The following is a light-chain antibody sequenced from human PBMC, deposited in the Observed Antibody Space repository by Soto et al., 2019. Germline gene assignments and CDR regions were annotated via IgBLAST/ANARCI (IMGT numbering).Light chain of an antibody. CDR1: SGHNNYA. CDR2: LNSDGSH. V-gene: IGLV4-69*01. Sequence: QLVLTQPPSASASLGASVKLTCTLSSGHNNYAIAWHQQQPEKGPRYLMKLNSDGSHSTGDGIPHLFSGSSAGAERYLTSASLQSEDEADYCRQTWSTDIRVFGGGTQLTVL. CDR3: QTWSTDIRV. J-gene: IGLJ3*02.